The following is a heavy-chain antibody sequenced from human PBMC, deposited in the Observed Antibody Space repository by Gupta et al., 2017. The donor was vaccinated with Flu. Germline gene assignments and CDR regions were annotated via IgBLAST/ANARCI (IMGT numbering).Heavy chain of an antibody. CDR2: ISPILGIA. CDR1: GGPFSSYT. CDR3: ARDPPWGAVVREDWFDP. D-gene: IGHD3-10*01. J-gene: IGHJ5*02. V-gene: IGHV1-69*08. Sequence: QVQLVQSGAAVKEPGSSVKASCKAAGGPFSSYTISWVRQAPGQGLEWMGRISPILGIANYAQKFQGRVTITADKSTSTAYMELSSLRSEDTAVYYCARDPPWGAVVREDWFDPWGQGTLVTVSS.